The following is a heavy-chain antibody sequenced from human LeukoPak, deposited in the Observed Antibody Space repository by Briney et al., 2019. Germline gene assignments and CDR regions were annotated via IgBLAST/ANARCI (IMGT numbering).Heavy chain of an antibody. J-gene: IGHJ4*02. D-gene: IGHD2-15*01. CDR1: GFTFSNYA. Sequence: PGGSLRPSCAASGFTFSNYAMSWVRQAPGKGLEWVSVISGSGISTYYADSVKGRFTISRDNSKNTLYLQMSSLRAEDTAIYYCAKGCRGGSQCLDYWGQGTLVTVSS. CDR3: AKGCRGGSQCLDY. CDR2: ISGSGIST. V-gene: IGHV3-23*01.